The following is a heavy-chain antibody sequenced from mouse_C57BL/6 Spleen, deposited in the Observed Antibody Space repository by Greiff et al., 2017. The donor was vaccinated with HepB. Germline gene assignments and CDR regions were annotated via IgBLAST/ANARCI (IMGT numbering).Heavy chain of an antibody. D-gene: IGHD2-4*01. J-gene: IGHJ2*01. Sequence: DVQLVESGGGLVKPGGSLKLSCAASGFTFSDYGMHWVRQAPEKGLEWVAYISSGSSTIYYEDTVKGRFTISRDHAKYTLFLQMTSLRSEDTAMYYCARPGNYEEVDYWGQGTTLTVSS. CDR1: GFTFSDYG. CDR3: ARPGNYEEVDY. V-gene: IGHV5-17*01. CDR2: ISSGSSTI.